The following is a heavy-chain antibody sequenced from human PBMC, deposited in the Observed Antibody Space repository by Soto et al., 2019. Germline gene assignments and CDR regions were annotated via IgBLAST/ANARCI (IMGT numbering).Heavy chain of an antibody. CDR2: INAGNGNT. D-gene: IGHD6-19*01. CDR1: GYTFTSYA. J-gene: IGHJ4*02. Sequence: ASVKVSCKASGYTFTSYAMHWVRQAPGQRLEWMGWINAGNGNTKYSQKFQGRVTITRDTSASTAYMELSSLRSEDTAVYYCASAPLPGIAVAGTHDYWGQGTLVTVSS. CDR3: ASAPLPGIAVAGTHDY. V-gene: IGHV1-3*01.